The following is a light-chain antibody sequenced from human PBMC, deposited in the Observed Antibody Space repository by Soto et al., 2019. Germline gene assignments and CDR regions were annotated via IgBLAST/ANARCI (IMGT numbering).Light chain of an antibody. V-gene: IGKV3-20*01. CDR3: HQYGRSWT. CDR2: GIS. CDR1: HTVSNNY. Sequence: EVVLTQSPGTLSLFPGERASLSCRASHTVSNNYSACYQKNPGQAPRPLIYGISNRASGIPDRFSGSGSGTDFTLTINRLEPEDSAVYYCHQYGRSWTFGQGTKVDIK. J-gene: IGKJ1*01.